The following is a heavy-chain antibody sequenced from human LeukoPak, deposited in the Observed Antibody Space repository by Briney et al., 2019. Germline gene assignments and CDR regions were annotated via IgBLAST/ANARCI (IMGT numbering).Heavy chain of an antibody. J-gene: IGHJ4*02. D-gene: IGHD6-19*01. Sequence: PGGSLRLSCAASGFTFGTYAMSWVRQAPGKGLEWVSCISGSGGTTYYADSVKGRFTVSRDNSKNTLFLQTNSLRPEDTAVYYCAKDTGSSGWYRLKPDYWGQGALVTVSS. CDR1: GFTFGTYA. CDR2: ISGSGGTT. CDR3: AKDTGSSGWYRLKPDY. V-gene: IGHV3-23*01.